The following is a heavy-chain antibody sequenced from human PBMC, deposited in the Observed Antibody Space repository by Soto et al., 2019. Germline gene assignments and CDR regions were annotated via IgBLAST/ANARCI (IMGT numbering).Heavy chain of an antibody. CDR3: TRRYCSGGGCYSDFDY. CDR2: IKTKVESYAT. CDR1: GFTVGSNY. Sequence: GGSLRLSCAASGFTVGSNYMSWVRQAPGKGLEWVGRIKTKVESYATELAASVKGRFTISRDDPKNTAYLEMNSLKTEDTAVYYCTRRYCSGGGCYSDFDYSGQGALVTVSS. D-gene: IGHD2-15*01. J-gene: IGHJ4*02. V-gene: IGHV3-73*01.